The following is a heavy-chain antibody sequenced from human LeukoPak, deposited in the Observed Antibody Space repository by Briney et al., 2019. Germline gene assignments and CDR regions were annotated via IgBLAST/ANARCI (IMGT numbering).Heavy chain of an antibody. Sequence: SETLSLTCTVSGGSISSYYWSWIRQPPGKGLEWIGEINHSGSTNYNPSLKSRVTISVDTSKNQFSLKLSSVTAADKAVYYCARRGYSYGLKYYFDYWGQGTLVTVSS. V-gene: IGHV4-34*01. CDR3: ARRGYSYGLKYYFDY. D-gene: IGHD5-18*01. CDR2: INHSGST. CDR1: GGSISSYY. J-gene: IGHJ4*02.